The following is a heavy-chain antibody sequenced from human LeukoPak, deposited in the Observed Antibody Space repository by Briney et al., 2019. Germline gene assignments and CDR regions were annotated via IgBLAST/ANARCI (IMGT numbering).Heavy chain of an antibody. CDR2: INPNSGGT. J-gene: IGHJ4*02. CDR3: ARGRVDDYPRFVDS. V-gene: IGHV1-2*02. D-gene: IGHD4-11*01. CDR1: GYTFNGYY. Sequence: ASVKVSCKASGYTFNGYYMHWVRQAPGQGLEWMGWINPNSGGTNYAQKFQGRVTMTRDTSINTAYMEVSSLRSDDTAVFYCARGRVDDYPRFVDSRGQGTLVTVSS.